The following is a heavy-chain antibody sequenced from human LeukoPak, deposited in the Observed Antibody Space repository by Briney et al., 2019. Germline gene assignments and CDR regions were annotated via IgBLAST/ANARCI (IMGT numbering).Heavy chain of an antibody. Sequence: GGSLRLSCAASGFTFSSYMMNWVRQAPGKGLEWVSSINSGSTYTYYTESVKGRFTVSRDNAKNSLFLQMNSLRAEDTAIYYCARSLTTLTYEGYWGQGTLVAVSS. D-gene: IGHD1-1*01. CDR3: ARSLTTLTYEGY. CDR1: GFTFSSYM. J-gene: IGHJ4*02. V-gene: IGHV3-21*01. CDR2: INSGSTYT.